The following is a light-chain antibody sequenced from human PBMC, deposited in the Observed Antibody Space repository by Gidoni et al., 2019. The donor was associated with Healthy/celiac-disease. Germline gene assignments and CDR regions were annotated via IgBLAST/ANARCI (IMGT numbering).Light chain of an antibody. CDR2: GSS. Sequence: EIVLTQSQATLSVSPGARDTLSCRASQSVSSNLAWYQQKPGQAPRLLIYGSSTRATGIPARVSGSGSGTEFTLTISSLQSEDFAVYYCQQYNNWPPITFGQGTRLEIK. CDR1: QSVSSN. V-gene: IGKV3-15*01. J-gene: IGKJ5*01. CDR3: QQYNNWPPIT.